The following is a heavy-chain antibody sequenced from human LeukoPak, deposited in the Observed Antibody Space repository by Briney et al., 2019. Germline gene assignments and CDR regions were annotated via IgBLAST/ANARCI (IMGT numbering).Heavy chain of an antibody. D-gene: IGHD4-17*01. CDR1: GGTFSSYA. CDR3: ARDPEPYGDYYYGMDV. CDR2: IIPILGIA. J-gene: IGHJ6*02. V-gene: IGHV1-69*04. Sequence: SVKVSCKASGGTFSSYAISWVRQAPGQGLEWMGRIIPILGIANYAQKFQGRVTIIADKSTSTAYMELSSLRSEDTAVYYCARDPEPYGDYYYGMDVWGQGTTVTVSS.